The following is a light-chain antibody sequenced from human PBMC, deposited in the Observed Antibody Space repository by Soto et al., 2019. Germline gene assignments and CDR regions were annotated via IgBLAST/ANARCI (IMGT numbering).Light chain of an antibody. CDR1: HGISNY. V-gene: IGKV1-27*01. J-gene: IGKJ3*01. CDR3: QKYNSTPFT. CDR2: TAS. Sequence: DIQMTQSPSSLSASVGDRVTITCRATHGISNYLDWYQQKPGKIPNLLIYTASTLRSGVPHRFSGRGSETYFTLTISSLQHEDGATNYCQKYNSTPFTFGPGTRVDIK.